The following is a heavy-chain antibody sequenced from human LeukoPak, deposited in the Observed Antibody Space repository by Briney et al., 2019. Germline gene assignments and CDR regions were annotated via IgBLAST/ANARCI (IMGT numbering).Heavy chain of an antibody. Sequence: PSETLSLTCAVYGGSFSGYYWSWIRQPPGKGLEWIGEINHSGSTNYNPSLKSRVTISADTSKNQFSLKLSSVTAADTAVYYCARGRGDGYNWNYWGQGTLVTVSS. CDR2: INHSGST. CDR1: GGSFSGYY. J-gene: IGHJ4*02. CDR3: ARGRGDGYNWNY. D-gene: IGHD5-24*01. V-gene: IGHV4-34*01.